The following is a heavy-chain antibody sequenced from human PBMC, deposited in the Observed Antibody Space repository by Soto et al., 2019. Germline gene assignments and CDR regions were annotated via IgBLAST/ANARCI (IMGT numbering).Heavy chain of an antibody. D-gene: IGHD3-22*01. CDR2: IYYSGST. CDR3: ARGATYYYDSRDDSGVVH. J-gene: IGHJ4*02. Sequence: QVQLQESGPGLVKPSQTLSLTCTVSGGSISSGDYYWSWIRQPPGKGLEWIGYIYYSGSTYYNPSLKSRVTKSVDTPNNRFSLKLSSVTAADTAVYYCARGATYYYDSRDDSGVVHWGQGTLGTVSS. V-gene: IGHV4-30-4*01. CDR1: GGSISSGDYY.